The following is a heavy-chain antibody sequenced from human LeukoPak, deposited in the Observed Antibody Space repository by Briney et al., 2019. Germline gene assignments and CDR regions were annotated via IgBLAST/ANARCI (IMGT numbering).Heavy chain of an antibody. CDR1: GGTFSSYA. Sequence: SVTVSCKASGGTFSSYAISWVRQAPGQGLEWMGRIIPILGIANYAQKFQGRVTITADKSTSTAYMELSSLRSEDTAVYYCARDLGVGATIKFGYWGQGTLVTVSS. CDR2: IIPILGIA. D-gene: IGHD1-26*01. J-gene: IGHJ4*02. V-gene: IGHV1-69*04. CDR3: ARDLGVGATIKFGY.